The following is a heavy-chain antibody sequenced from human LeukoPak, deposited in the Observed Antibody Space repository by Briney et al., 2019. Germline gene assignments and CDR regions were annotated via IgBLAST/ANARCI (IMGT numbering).Heavy chain of an antibody. CDR3: ARDTYDDYVPLDY. V-gene: IGHV3-33*08. J-gene: IGHJ4*02. CDR2: IWYDGSNK. D-gene: IGHD4-17*01. Sequence: GRSLRLSCAASGFTFTRNAMHWVRQAPGKGLEWVAVIWYDGSNKYYADSVKGRFTISRDNSKNTLYLQMNSLRAEDTAVYYCARDTYDDYVPLDYWGQGTLVTVSS. CDR1: GFTFTRNA.